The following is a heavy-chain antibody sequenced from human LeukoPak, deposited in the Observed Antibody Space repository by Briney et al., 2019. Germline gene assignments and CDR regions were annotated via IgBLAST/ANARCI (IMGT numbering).Heavy chain of an antibody. J-gene: IGHJ4*02. Sequence: PGGSLRLSCAAYGFTFSGSAMHWVRQASGKGLEWVGRIRSKANSYATAYAASVKGRFTISRDDSKNTAYLQMNSLRTEDTAVYYCTRLTTTVTAYWGQGTLVTVSS. D-gene: IGHD4-11*01. V-gene: IGHV3-73*01. CDR3: TRLTTTVTAY. CDR2: IRSKANSYAT. CDR1: GFTFSGSA.